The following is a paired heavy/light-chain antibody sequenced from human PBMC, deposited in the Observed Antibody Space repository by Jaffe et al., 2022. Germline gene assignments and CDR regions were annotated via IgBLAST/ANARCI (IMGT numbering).Heavy chain of an antibody. V-gene: IGHV7-4-1*02. CDR3: TREAYLCSGGSCYFDY. Sequence: VQLVQSGSELKRPGSSVTVSCKASGYTFGTYAMDWVRQAPGQGLESMGWINTNTGVPTYAQGFTGRFVFSLDTSVSTAYLQITSLQPEDTAVYYCTREAYLCSGGSCYFDYWGQGTLVTVSS. J-gene: IGHJ4*02. CDR2: INTNTGVP. CDR1: GYTFGTYA. D-gene: IGHD2-15*01.
Light chain of an antibody. J-gene: IGLJ2*01. CDR2: ENN. Sequence: QSVLTQPPSVSAAPGQKVTISCSGSSSNIGVNYVSWYQQFPGTAPKFLIYENNKRPSGIPDRFSGSKSGTSATLGIAGLQTGDEADYYCGTWDSSQSAVVFGGGTKLTVL. V-gene: IGLV1-51*02. CDR3: GTWDSSQSAVV. CDR1: SSNIGVNY.